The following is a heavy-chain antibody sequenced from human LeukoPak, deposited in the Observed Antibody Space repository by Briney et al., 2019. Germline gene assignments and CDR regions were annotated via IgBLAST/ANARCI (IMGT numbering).Heavy chain of an antibody. CDR3: ARVDGYDPYYFDY. J-gene: IGHJ4*02. V-gene: IGHV4-59*01. CDR2: IYYSGST. Sequence: PSETLSLTCTVSGGSISSYYWSWIRQPPGKGLEWIGYIYYSGSTNYNSSLKSRVTISVDTSKNQFSLKLSSVTAADTAVYYCARVDGYDPYYFDYWGQGTLVTVSS. CDR1: GGSISSYY. D-gene: IGHD5-12*01.